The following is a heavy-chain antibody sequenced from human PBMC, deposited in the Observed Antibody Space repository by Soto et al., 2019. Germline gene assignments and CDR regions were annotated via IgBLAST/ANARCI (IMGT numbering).Heavy chain of an antibody. CDR2: VSHDGRNT. V-gene: IGHV3-30*18. CDR3: AKGGRQWLVTSDFNY. CDR1: GFTFSDYA. D-gene: IGHD6-19*01. Sequence: VQLVESGGGVVQPGRSLRLSCAASGFTFSDYAMHWVRQAPGKGLEWVAVVSHDGRNTHYADSVKGRLTISRDSYKNTVSLEMTSLRDEDTAVYYCAKGGRQWLVTSDFNYWGQGALVTVSS. J-gene: IGHJ4*02.